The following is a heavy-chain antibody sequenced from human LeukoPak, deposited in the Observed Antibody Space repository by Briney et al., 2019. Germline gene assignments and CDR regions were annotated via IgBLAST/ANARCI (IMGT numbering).Heavy chain of an antibody. CDR1: VFTFNSYW. CDR2: IKQDGSDK. Sequence: GGALRLSCAASVFTFNSYWMTWVRQAPGKGLEGVADIKQDGSDKYYAGSVKGRFTISRDNAKNSLYLQMNSLRAEDTAVYFCARYNSAWKTDDYWGQGTLVTVSS. D-gene: IGHD6-19*01. V-gene: IGHV3-7*03. CDR3: ARYNSAWKTDDY. J-gene: IGHJ4*02.